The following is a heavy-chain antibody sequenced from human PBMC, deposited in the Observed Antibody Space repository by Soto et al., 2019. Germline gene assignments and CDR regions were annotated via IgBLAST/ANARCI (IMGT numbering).Heavy chain of an antibody. CDR3: ARSPRRMVIAAAGYNWFDP. Sequence: QVQLVESGGGVVQPGRSLRLSCAASGFTFSSYAMHWVRQAPGKGLEWVAVISYDGSKKYYADSVKGRFTISRDNSKNTLYLQMNSLRAEDTAVYYCARSPRRMVIAAAGYNWFDPWGQGTLVTVSS. J-gene: IGHJ5*02. V-gene: IGHV3-30-3*01. CDR1: GFTFSSYA. CDR2: ISYDGSKK. D-gene: IGHD6-13*01.